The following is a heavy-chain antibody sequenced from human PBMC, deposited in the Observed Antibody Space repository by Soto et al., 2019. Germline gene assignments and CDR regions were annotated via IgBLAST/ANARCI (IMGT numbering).Heavy chain of an antibody. Sequence: QVQLQQWGAGLFKPSETLSLICAVSGESLSDHYWSWIRQSPGKGLEWIGDINQYGTTNYNPSLKSRVTISADTSKNQFFLRLASVTAADTAIYYCARGAHISGVTRCFDPWGQGTLVTVSS. CDR1: GESLSDHY. CDR2: INQYGTT. J-gene: IGHJ5*02. D-gene: IGHD1-20*01. CDR3: ARGAHISGVTRCFDP. V-gene: IGHV4-34*01.